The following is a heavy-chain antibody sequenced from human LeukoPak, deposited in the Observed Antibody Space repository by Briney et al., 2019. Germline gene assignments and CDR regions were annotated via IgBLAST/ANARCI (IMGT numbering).Heavy chain of an antibody. D-gene: IGHD3-22*01. V-gene: IGHV3-20*01. CDR2: ISWNGGST. CDR3: ARGGARSSGYYYPDAFDI. CDR1: GFSFDDYG. Sequence: GGSLRLSCAASGFSFDDYGMSWVRQAPGKGLEWVSGISWNGGSTGYADSVKGRFTISRDNAKNSLYLQMNSLRAEDTALYHCARGGARSSGYYYPDAFDIWGQGTMVTVSS. J-gene: IGHJ3*02.